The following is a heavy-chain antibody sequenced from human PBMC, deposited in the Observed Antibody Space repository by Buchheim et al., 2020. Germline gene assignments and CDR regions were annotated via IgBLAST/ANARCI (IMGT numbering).Heavy chain of an antibody. CDR2: ISGQSDTT. CDR1: GFPFGNTD. V-gene: IGHV3-23*01. CDR3: VKNSGWFNT. J-gene: IGHJ5*02. Sequence: EFQLLDSGGDLVQPGRSLRLSCVASGFPFGNTDMSWVRQAPGKGLEWVSTISGQSDTTDYADSVRGRFTISRDNSKNTVYLQLNSLRVEDTAVYYCVKNSGWFNTWGPGTL. D-gene: IGHD1-26*01.